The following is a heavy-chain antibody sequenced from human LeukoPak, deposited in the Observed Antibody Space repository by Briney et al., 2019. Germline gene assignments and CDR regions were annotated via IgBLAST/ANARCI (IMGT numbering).Heavy chain of an antibody. Sequence: ASVKISCKASGYTFTSYYMHWVRQAPGQGLEWMGIINPSGGSTSYAQKFQGRVTMTRDTSTSTVYMELSSLRSEDTAVYYCARARRELGQKYYYYMDVWGKGTTVTVSS. CDR1: GYTFTSYY. D-gene: IGHD1-26*01. CDR2: INPSGGST. CDR3: ARARRELGQKYYYYMDV. J-gene: IGHJ6*03. V-gene: IGHV1-46*01.